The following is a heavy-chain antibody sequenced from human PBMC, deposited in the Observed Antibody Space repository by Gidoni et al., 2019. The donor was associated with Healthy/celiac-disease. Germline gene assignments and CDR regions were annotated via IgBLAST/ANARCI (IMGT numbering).Heavy chain of an antibody. V-gene: IGHV1-2*04. Sequence: QVQLVQSGAEVKKPGASVKVSCKASGYTFTGYYMHWVRQAPGQGLEWMGWINPNSGGTNYAQKFQGWVTMTRDTSISTAYMELSRLRSDDTAVYYCARARRGSTTGRAPYPYFDYWGQGTLVTVSS. D-gene: IGHD4-17*01. CDR2: INPNSGGT. J-gene: IGHJ4*02. CDR3: ARARRGSTTGRAPYPYFDY. CDR1: GYTFTGYY.